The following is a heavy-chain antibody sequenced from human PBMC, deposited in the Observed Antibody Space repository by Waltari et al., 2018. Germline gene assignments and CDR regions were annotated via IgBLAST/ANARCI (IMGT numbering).Heavy chain of an antibody. CDR3: AVYGDRYYFDY. CDR2: IIPILGIA. Sequence: QVQLVQCGAEVKKPGSSVKVSCNAYGVTFNSTAICWVRQAPGQGLEWMGVIIPILGIANYAQKFQGRVTITADKSTSTAYMELSSLRSEDTAVYYCAVYGDRYYFDYWGQGTLVTVSS. V-gene: IGHV1-69*10. CDR1: GVTFNSTA. D-gene: IGHD4-17*01. J-gene: IGHJ4*02.